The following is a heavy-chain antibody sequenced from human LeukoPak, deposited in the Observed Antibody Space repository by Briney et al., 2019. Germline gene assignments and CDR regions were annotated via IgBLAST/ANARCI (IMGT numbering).Heavy chain of an antibody. D-gene: IGHD2-15*01. J-gene: IGHJ4*02. CDR2: INPISGGT. V-gene: IGHV1-2*02. CDR1: GYTFTGYY. Sequence: GASVKVSCKASGYTFTGYYMHWVRQAPGQGPEWMGWINPISGGTKYAQKFQGRVTMTRDTSSSRAFMELSRLRSDDTAVYYCARAVYSSGSCSNDYWGQGTLVTVST. CDR3: ARAVYSSGSCSNDY.